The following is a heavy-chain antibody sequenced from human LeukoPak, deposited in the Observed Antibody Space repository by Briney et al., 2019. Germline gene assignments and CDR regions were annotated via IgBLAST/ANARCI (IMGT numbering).Heavy chain of an antibody. Sequence: ASVKVSCKVSGYTLTELSMHWVRQAPGKGLEWMGGFDPEDGETIYAQKFQGRVTMTEDTSTDTAYMELSSLRSEDTAVYYCATGLSIAVAGTDSDYWGQGTLVTDSS. D-gene: IGHD6-19*01. V-gene: IGHV1-24*01. CDR2: FDPEDGET. J-gene: IGHJ4*02. CDR3: ATGLSIAVAGTDSDY. CDR1: GYTLTELS.